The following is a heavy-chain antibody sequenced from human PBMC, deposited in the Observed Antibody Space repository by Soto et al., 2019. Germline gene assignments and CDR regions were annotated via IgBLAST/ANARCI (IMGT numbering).Heavy chain of an antibody. CDR1: GFTFSSYE. CDR2: ISSSGSTI. CDR3: AREETYYYDSSGYYLVNYYGMDV. J-gene: IGHJ6*02. V-gene: IGHV3-48*03. Sequence: PGGSLRLSCAASGFTFSSYEMNWVRQTPGKGLEWVSYISSSGSTIYYADSVKGRFTISRDNAKNSLYLQMNGLRAEDTAVYYCAREETYYYDSSGYYLVNYYGMDVWGQGTTVTV. D-gene: IGHD3-22*01.